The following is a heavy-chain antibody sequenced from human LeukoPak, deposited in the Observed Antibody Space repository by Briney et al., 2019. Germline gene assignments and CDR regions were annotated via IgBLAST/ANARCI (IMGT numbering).Heavy chain of an antibody. CDR2: ISYDGSNK. Sequence: GSLRPSCAASGFTLNSHGMHWVRQAPGKGPEGVAVISYDGSNKYYADSVKGRFTISRDNSKNTLYLQMNSLRAEDTAVYYCAKDSTTHYYYGMDVRGQGTTVTVSS. CDR3: AKDSTTHYYYGMDV. J-gene: IGHJ6*02. D-gene: IGHD4-11*01. V-gene: IGHV3-30*18. CDR1: GFTLNSHG.